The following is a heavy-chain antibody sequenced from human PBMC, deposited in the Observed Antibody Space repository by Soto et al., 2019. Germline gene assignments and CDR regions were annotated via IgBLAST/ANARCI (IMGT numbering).Heavy chain of an antibody. Sequence: SETLSLTCTVSGGSISSYYWSWIRQPPGKGLEGIGYIYYSGSTNYNPSLKSRVTISVDTSKNQFSLKLSSVTAADTAVYYCARDSGVVITGWGGYGMDVWGQGTTVTVSS. V-gene: IGHV4-59*01. CDR2: IYYSGST. CDR3: ARDSGVVITGWGGYGMDV. D-gene: IGHD3-3*01. J-gene: IGHJ6*02. CDR1: GGSISSYY.